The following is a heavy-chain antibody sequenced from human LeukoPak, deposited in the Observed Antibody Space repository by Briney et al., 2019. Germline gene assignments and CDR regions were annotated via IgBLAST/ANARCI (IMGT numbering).Heavy chain of an antibody. CDR2: INHSGST. CDR1: GGPFSGYY. J-gene: IGHJ4*02. D-gene: IGHD2-15*01. V-gene: IGHV4-34*01. Sequence: SETLSLTCAVYGGPFSGYYWSWIRQPPGKGLEWIGEINHSGSTNYNPSLKSRVTISVDTSKNQFSLKLSSVTAADTAVYYCARVKRYCSGGSCSGYYFDYWGQGTLVTVSS. CDR3: ARVKRYCSGGSCSGYYFDY.